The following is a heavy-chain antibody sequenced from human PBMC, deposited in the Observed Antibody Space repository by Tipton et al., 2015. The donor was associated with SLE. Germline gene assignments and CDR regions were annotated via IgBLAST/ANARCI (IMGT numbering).Heavy chain of an antibody. CDR1: GYTFTGYY. CDR2: INPNSGGT. D-gene: IGHD5-24*01. CDR3: ARGGQLGANYYYYGMDV. J-gene: IGHJ6*02. Sequence: QSGAEVKKPGASVKVSCKASGYTFTGYYMHWVRQAPGQGLEWMGRINPNSGGTNYAQKFQGRVTMTRDTSISTAYMELSRLRSDDTAVYYCARGGQLGANYYYYGMDVWGQGTTVTVSS. V-gene: IGHV1-2*06.